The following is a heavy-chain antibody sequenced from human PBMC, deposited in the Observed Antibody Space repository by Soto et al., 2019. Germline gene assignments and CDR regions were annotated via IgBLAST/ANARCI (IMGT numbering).Heavy chain of an antibody. Sequence: ASVKVSWKASGYTFTSYDINWVRQATGQGLEWMGWMNPNSGNTGYAQKFQGRVTMTRNTSISTAYMELSSLRSEDTAVYYCARGLRYCTNGVCYSSLIGFDYWGQGTLVTVSS. V-gene: IGHV1-8*01. J-gene: IGHJ4*02. D-gene: IGHD2-8*01. CDR3: ARGLRYCTNGVCYSSLIGFDY. CDR1: GYTFTSYD. CDR2: MNPNSGNT.